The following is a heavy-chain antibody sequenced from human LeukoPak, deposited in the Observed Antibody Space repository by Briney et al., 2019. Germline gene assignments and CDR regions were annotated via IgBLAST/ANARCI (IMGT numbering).Heavy chain of an antibody. CDR1: GGSFSGYY. CDR3: ACDFNDAFDI. J-gene: IGHJ3*02. V-gene: IGHV4-34*01. D-gene: IGHD2-21*01. CDR2: INHGGST. Sequence: PSETLSLTCAVYGGSFSGYYWSWTRQPPGKGLEWIGEINHGGSTNYNPSLKSRVTISVDTSKNQFSLKLSSVTAADTAVYYCACDFNDAFDIWGQGTMVTVSS.